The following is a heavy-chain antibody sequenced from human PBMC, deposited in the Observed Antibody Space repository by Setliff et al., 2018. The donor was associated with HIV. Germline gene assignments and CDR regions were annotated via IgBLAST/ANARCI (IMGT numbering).Heavy chain of an antibody. CDR1: GYTFTDYY. D-gene: IGHD3-22*01. V-gene: IGHV1-69-2*01. Sequence: ASVKVSCKASGYTFTDYYMHWVQQAPGRGLEWMGRVDPEDGETIYAEKFQGRVTISVDTSENQFSLRLNSVTAADTAVYYCARYRYYYDSSGYGRWFDPWGQGTLVTVSS. CDR2: VDPEDGET. CDR3: ARYRYYYDSSGYGRWFDP. J-gene: IGHJ5*02.